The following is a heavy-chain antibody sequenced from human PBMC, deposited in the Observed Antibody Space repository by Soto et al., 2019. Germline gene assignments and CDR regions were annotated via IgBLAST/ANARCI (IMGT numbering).Heavy chain of an antibody. CDR2: INHSGST. CDR1: GGSFSGYY. V-gene: IGHV4-34*01. J-gene: IGHJ6*03. Sequence: QVQLQQWGAGLLKPSETLSLTCAVYGGSFSGYYWSWIRQPPGKGLEWIGEINHSGSTNYNPSLTSRVTISVDTSKNQFSLKMSSVTAADTAVYYCARGPRRYMDVWGKGTTVTVSS. CDR3: ARGPRRYMDV.